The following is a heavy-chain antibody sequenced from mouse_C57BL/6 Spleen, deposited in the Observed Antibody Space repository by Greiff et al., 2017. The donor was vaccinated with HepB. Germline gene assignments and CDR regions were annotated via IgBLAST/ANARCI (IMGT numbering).Heavy chain of an antibody. CDR2: IDPEDGDT. D-gene: IGHD1-1*01. CDR3: TTGYYGAEGYFDV. CDR1: GFNIKDYY. V-gene: IGHV14-1*01. J-gene: IGHJ1*03. Sequence: VQLQQSGAELVRPGASVKLSCTASGFNIKDYYMHWVKQRPEQGLEWIGRIDPEDGDTEYAPKFQGKATMTADTSSNTAYLPLSSLTSEDTAVYYCTTGYYGAEGYFDVWGTGTTVTVSS.